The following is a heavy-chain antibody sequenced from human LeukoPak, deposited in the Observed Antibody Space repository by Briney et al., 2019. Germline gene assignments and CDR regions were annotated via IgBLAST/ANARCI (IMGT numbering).Heavy chain of an antibody. J-gene: IGHJ5*02. CDR3: ARLEGSGWYVGNWFDP. V-gene: IGHV4-39*01. CDR2: IYYSGST. Sequence: PSETLSLTCTVSGGSISSSSYYWGWIRQPPGKGLEWIGSIYYSGSTYYNPSPKSRVTISVDTSKNQFSLKLSSVTAADTAVYYCARLEGSGWYVGNWFDPWGQGTLVTVSS. CDR1: GGSISSSSYY. D-gene: IGHD6-19*01.